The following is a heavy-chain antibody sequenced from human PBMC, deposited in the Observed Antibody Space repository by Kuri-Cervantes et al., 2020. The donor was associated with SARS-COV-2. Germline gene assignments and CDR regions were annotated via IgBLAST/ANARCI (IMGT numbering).Heavy chain of an antibody. Sequence: SVKVSCKASGYTFTSYGISWVRQAPGQGLEWMGGIIPILGVTNYAEKFQGRVTITADKSTSTAYMELSSLRSEDTAVYYCARNSLGYCSSGNCYSINYWGQGTLVTVSS. CDR3: ARNSLGYCSSGNCYSINY. CDR2: IIPILGVT. V-gene: IGHV1-69*10. J-gene: IGHJ4*02. D-gene: IGHD2-15*01. CDR1: GYTFTSYG.